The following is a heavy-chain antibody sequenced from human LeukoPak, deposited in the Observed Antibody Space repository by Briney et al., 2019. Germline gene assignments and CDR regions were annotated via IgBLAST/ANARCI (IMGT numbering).Heavy chain of an antibody. J-gene: IGHJ6*03. V-gene: IGHV4-4*07. CDR1: GGSISSYY. Sequence: SETLSLTCTVSGGSISSYYWSWIRQPAGKGLEWIGRIYSSGSTNYNASLKSRVTISVDKSKNQFSLKLNSVTAADTAVYYCARVAAAARGLYMVVWGKGTTVTVSS. CDR2: IYSSGST. D-gene: IGHD6-13*01. CDR3: ARVAAAARGLYMVV.